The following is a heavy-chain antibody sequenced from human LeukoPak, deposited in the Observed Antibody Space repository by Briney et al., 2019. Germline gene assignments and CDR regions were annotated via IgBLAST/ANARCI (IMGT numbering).Heavy chain of an antibody. J-gene: IGHJ4*02. CDR1: GGTFSSYA. CDR2: IIPIFGTA. V-gene: IGHV1-69*05. CDR3: ARGSMVGATGY. D-gene: IGHD1-26*01. Sequence: VASVKVSCKASGGTFSSYAISWVRQAPGQGLEWMGGIIPIFGTANYAQKFQGRVTMTRDMSTSTVYMELSSLRSEDTAVYYCARGSMVGATGYWGQGTLVTVSS.